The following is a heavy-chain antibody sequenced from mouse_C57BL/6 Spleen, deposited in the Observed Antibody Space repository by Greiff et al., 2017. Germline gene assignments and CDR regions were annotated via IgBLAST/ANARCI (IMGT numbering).Heavy chain of an antibody. CDR3: AGTVVAYYYAMDD. D-gene: IGHD1-1*01. V-gene: IGHV1-80*01. CDR1: GYAFSSYW. Sequence: QVQLQQSGAELVKPGASVKISCKASGYAFSSYWMNWVKQRPGKGLEWSGQIYPGDGDTNYNGKFKGKATLTADKSSSTAYMQLSSLTSVDSAVYFCAGTVVAYYYAMDDWGQGTSVTVSS. CDR2: IYPGDGDT. J-gene: IGHJ4*01.